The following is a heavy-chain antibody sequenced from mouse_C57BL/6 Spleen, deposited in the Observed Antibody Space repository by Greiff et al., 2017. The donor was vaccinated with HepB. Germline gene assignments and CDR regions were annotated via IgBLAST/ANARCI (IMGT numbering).Heavy chain of an antibody. J-gene: IGHJ4*01. Sequence: VVESGASVKMSCKASGYTFTDYNMHWVKQSHGKSLEWIGYINPNNGGTSYNQKFKGKATLTVNKSSSTAYMELRSLTSEDSAVYYCARGLYDGYYDYYAMDYWGQGTSVTVSS. CDR1: GYTFTDYN. D-gene: IGHD2-3*01. V-gene: IGHV1-22*01. CDR2: INPNNGGT. CDR3: ARGLYDGYYDYYAMDY.